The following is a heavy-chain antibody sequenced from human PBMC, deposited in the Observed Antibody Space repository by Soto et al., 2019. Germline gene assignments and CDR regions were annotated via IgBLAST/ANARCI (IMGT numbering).Heavy chain of an antibody. D-gene: IGHD1-26*01. CDR3: ARGVGATELGY. CDR2: IYSGGST. CDR1: GFTVSSNY. V-gene: IGHV3-53*04. J-gene: IGHJ4*02. Sequence: GGSLRLSCAAAGFTVSSNYMSWVRQAPGKGLEWVSVIYSGGSTYYADSVKGRFTISRHNSKNTLYLQMNSVRAEDAAVYYCARGVGATELGYWGQGTLVTVSS.